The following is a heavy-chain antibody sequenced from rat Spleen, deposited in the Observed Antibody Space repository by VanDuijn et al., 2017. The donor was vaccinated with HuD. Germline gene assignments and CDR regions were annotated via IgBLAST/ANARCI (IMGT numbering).Heavy chain of an antibody. CDR1: GFTFSDCY. Sequence: EVQLVESGGGLVQPGRSLKLSCAASGFTFSDCYMAWVRQAPTKGLEWVASISYDGGGTYYRDSVKGRFTISRDNAKSTLYLQMNSLRSEDTATYYCTRDPYYSSYYWGQGASVTVSS. CDR3: TRDPYYSSYY. V-gene: IGHV5-20*01. D-gene: IGHD1-2*01. J-gene: IGHJ4*01. CDR2: ISYDGGGT.